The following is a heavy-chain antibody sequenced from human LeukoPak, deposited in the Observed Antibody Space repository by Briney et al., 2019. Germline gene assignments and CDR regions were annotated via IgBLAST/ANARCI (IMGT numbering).Heavy chain of an antibody. CDR2: MSPNSGNT. V-gene: IGHV1-8*01. J-gene: IGHJ5*02. CDR1: GYTFTSYD. CDR3: ARYCSSTSCYPFP. Sequence: GASVKVSCKASGYTFTSYDINWVRQATGQGLEWMGWMSPNSGNTGYAQKFQGRVTMTRNTSISTAYMELSSLRSEDTAVYYCARYCSSTSCYPFPWGQGTLVTVSS. D-gene: IGHD2-2*01.